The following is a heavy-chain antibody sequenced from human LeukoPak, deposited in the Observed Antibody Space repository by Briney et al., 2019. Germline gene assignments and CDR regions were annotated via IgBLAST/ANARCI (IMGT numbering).Heavy chain of an antibody. CDR1: GGSISSYY. Sequence: SETLSLTCTVSGGSISSYYWSWIRQPPGKGLEWIGYIYYRGSTKYNPSLKSRVTISVDKSKNQFSLRLNSVTAADTAVYYCARGAPGYWGQGTLVTVSS. J-gene: IGHJ4*02. CDR2: IYYRGST. V-gene: IGHV4-59*12. CDR3: ARGAPGY.